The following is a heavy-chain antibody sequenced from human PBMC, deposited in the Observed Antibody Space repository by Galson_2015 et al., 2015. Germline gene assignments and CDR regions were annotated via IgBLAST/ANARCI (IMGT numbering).Heavy chain of an antibody. CDR1: GGSISSYY. V-gene: IGHV4-59*01. J-gene: IGHJ3*02. D-gene: IGHD6-13*01. Sequence: SETLSLTCTVSGGSISSYYWSWIRQPPGKGLEWIGYIYYSGSINYNPSLKSRVTISLDTSKYQFSLKLSSVTAADTAVYYCARAYGSSWFDAFDIWGQGTMVTVSS. CDR3: ARAYGSSWFDAFDI. CDR2: IYYSGSI.